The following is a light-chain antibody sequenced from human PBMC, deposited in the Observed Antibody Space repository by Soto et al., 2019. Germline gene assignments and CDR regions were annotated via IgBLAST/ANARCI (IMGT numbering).Light chain of an antibody. CDR2: WAS. CDR1: QSVLYSSNNKNY. CDR3: EPYYGTPPT. Sequence: DIVMTQSPDSLAVSLGERASINCKSSQSVLYSSNNKNYLAWYQQKPGQPPKLLIYWASTRESGVPDRFSGRQSGTDFAVTTGGQHAEGVALHYCEPYYGTPPTFGGGTKVDIK. J-gene: IGKJ4*02. V-gene: IGKV4-1*01.